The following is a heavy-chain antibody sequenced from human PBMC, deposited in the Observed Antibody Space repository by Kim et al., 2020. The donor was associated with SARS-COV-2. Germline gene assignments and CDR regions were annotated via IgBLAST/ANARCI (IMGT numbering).Heavy chain of an antibody. J-gene: IGHJ4*02. CDR1: GYTFTSYG. Sequence: ASVKVSCKASGYTFTSYGLTWVRQAPGQGLEWMGWISGYNGDTSYAQKVQGRVTVTTDTSTDTSYMELRSLRSDDTAVYYCARKGRQQPLDYWGQGSLVT. CDR3: ARKGRQQPLDY. V-gene: IGHV1-18*01. CDR2: ISGYNGDT. D-gene: IGHD1-1*01.